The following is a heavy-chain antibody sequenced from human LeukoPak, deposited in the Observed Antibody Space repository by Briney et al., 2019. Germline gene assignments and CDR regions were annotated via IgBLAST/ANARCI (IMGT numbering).Heavy chain of an antibody. J-gene: IGHJ5*02. CDR1: GGFISSYY. Sequence: SETLSLTCTVSGGFISSYYWSWIRQPAGKGLEWIGRIYTSGTTNYNPSLKSRVTMSIDTSKNQFSLNLGSVTAADTAVYYCAREFTSWGQGALVTVSS. V-gene: IGHV4-4*07. CDR3: AREFTS. CDR2: IYTSGTT.